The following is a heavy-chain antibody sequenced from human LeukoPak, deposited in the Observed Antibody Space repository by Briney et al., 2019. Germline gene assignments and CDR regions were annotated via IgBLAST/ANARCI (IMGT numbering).Heavy chain of an antibody. CDR1: GGSISGYY. CDR2: IYSNGNT. Sequence: PSETLSLTCTVSGGSISGYYWSWIRQPPGKGLEWIGYIYSNGNTYYNPSLKSRVTISLDTSKNQFSLKLSSVTAADTAVYYCARHFSPAAEDYWGQGTLVTVSS. J-gene: IGHJ4*02. CDR3: ARHFSPAAEDY. D-gene: IGHD6-13*01. V-gene: IGHV4-59*08.